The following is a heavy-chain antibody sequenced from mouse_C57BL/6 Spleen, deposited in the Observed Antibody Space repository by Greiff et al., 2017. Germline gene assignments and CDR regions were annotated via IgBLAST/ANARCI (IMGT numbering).Heavy chain of an antibody. CDR3: ARGDSSYGFDY. V-gene: IGHV1-52*01. J-gene: IGHJ2*01. CDR2: IDPSDSET. Sequence: QVQLQQPGAELVRPGSSVKLSCKASGYTFTSYWMHWVKQRPIQGLEWIGNIDPSDSETHYNQKFKNKATLTVDKSSSTAYMQLSSLTSEDSAVYYCARGDSSYGFDYWGQGTTLTVSS. D-gene: IGHD1-1*01. CDR1: GYTFTSYW.